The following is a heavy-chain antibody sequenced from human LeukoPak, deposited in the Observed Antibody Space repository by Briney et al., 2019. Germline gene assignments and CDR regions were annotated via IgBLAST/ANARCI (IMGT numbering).Heavy chain of an antibody. CDR3: TTYNSRDAFDV. CDR1: GITVNDAW. J-gene: IGHJ3*01. CDR2: IKSRDDGGTA. V-gene: IGHV3-15*01. D-gene: IGHD2/OR15-2a*01. Sequence: GGSLRLSCAASGITVNDAWMGWVRQAPGKGLEWVGRIKSRDDGGTAEYAAPVKGRFTISRETSKNMLYLQMNSLKIEDSAVYYCTTYNSRDAFDVWGQGTMVTVS.